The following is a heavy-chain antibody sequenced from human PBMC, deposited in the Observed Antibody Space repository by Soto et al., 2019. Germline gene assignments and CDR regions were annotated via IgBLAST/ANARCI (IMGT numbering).Heavy chain of an antibody. CDR2: IKQDGSQK. CDR3: VLYDSSSGGLDP. CDR1: GFTFSRHW. J-gene: IGHJ5*02. Sequence: EVQLVESGGGLVQPGGSLRLSCAVSGFTFSRHWMTWVRQAPGKGLVWVANIKQDGSQKYYVDSAKGRFTISRDNAKNSVYLEMNNLRTEDTALYYCVLYDSSSGGLDPWGQGSLVTASS. D-gene: IGHD6-6*01. V-gene: IGHV3-7*01.